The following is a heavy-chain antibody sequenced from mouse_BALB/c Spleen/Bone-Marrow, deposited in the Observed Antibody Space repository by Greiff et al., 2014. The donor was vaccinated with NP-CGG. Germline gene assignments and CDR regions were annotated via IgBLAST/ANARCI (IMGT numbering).Heavy chain of an antibody. J-gene: IGHJ3*01. CDR1: GYTFSSYW. CDR2: INPSTGYT. Sequence: QGQLQQSGAELAKPGASGKMSCKASGYTFSSYWVHWGKKKPGQGLEWIGYINPSTGYTEYNQKFKDKATLTADKSSSTAYMQLSSLTSEDSAVYYCAREGYDPWFAYWGQGTLVTVSA. D-gene: IGHD2-14*01. CDR3: AREGYDPWFAY. V-gene: IGHV1-7*01.